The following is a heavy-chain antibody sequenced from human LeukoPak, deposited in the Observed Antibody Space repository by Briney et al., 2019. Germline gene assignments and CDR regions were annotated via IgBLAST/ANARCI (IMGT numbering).Heavy chain of an antibody. CDR2: IFTSGST. D-gene: IGHD5-18*01. V-gene: IGHV4-4*07. CDR3: AREETAMDFDY. Sequence: SETLSLTCTVSGGSISSYYWSWIRQPAGKGREWIGCIFTSGSTNYNPTLKSRVTVSVDTSKNQFSLKLSSVAAADTAVYYCAREETAMDFDYWGQGTLVTVSS. CDR1: GGSISSYY. J-gene: IGHJ4*02.